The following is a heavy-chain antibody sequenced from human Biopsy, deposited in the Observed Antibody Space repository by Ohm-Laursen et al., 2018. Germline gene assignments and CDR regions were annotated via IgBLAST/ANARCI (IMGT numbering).Heavy chain of an antibody. V-gene: IGHV4-34*01. J-gene: IGHJ3*02. Sequence: SDTLSLTCTVYGGSLSGYYWNWIRQSPGKGLEWIGEINHRGFTSNNPSLKSRVTISVDTSKNQFPLKLGSVTAADTAVYYCAKNLAVSSYALDIWGQGTMVTVSS. CDR3: AKNLAVSSYALDI. CDR1: GGSLSGYY. D-gene: IGHD2/OR15-2a*01. CDR2: INHRGFT.